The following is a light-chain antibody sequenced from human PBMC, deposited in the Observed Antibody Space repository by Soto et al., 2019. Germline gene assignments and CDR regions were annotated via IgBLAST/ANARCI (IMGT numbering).Light chain of an antibody. CDR1: QSVSNSY. CDR2: GAS. CDR3: HHYGASPLT. Sequence: EIWLTQSPGTLSLSPGERATLSWGASQSVSNSYLAWYQQKPGQAPRLLIYGASNRATGIPDRFSGSESGTDFTLTISRLEPEDFAVYFCHHYGASPLTFGHGTKVDIK. J-gene: IGKJ1*01. V-gene: IGKV3-20*01.